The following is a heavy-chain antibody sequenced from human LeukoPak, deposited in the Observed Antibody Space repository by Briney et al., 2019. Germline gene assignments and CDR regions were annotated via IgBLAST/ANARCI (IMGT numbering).Heavy chain of an antibody. Sequence: ASVKVSCKASGYTFTGYYMHWVRQAPGQGLEWMGWINPNSGGTNYAQKFQGRVTMTRDTSISTAYMELSRLRSDDTAEYYCARGVRLWSSRAYFDYWGQGTLVTVSS. CDR3: ARGVRLWSSRAYFDY. CDR2: INPNSGGT. CDR1: GYTFTGYY. V-gene: IGHV1-2*02. J-gene: IGHJ4*02. D-gene: IGHD5-18*01.